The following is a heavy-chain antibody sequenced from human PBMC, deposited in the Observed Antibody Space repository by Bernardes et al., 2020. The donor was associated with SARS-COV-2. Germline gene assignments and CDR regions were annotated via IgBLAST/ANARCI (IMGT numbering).Heavy chain of an antibody. CDR3: ARAGVAGTVDYYYGMDV. D-gene: IGHD6-19*01. Sequence: GSLRLSCAASGFTFSSYDMHWVRQATGKGLEWVSAIGTAGDTYYPGSVKGRFTISRENAKNSLYLQMNSLRAEDTAVYYCARAGVAGTVDYYYGMDVWGQGTTVTVSS. CDR2: IGTAGDT. V-gene: IGHV3-13*01. J-gene: IGHJ6*02. CDR1: GFTFSSYD.